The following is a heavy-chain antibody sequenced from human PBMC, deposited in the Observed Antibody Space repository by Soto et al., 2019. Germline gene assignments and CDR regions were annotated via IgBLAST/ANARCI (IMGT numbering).Heavy chain of an antibody. CDR1: GFNFNDYG. CDR2: ISWNSVSI. J-gene: IGHJ6*02. V-gene: IGHV3-9*01. Sequence: EVQLVESGGDLVQPGRSLRLSCAASGFNFNDYGMHWVRQAPGKGLEWVSSISWNSVSIGYADSAKGRFTISRDNAKNSLYLQMNSLRAEDTALYYCAKDMENGYNPYYYYGMDVWGQGTTVTVSS. CDR3: AKDMENGYNPYYYYGMDV. D-gene: IGHD3-10*01.